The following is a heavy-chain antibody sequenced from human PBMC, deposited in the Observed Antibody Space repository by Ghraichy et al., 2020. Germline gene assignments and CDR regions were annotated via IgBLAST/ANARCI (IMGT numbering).Heavy chain of an antibody. D-gene: IGHD6-13*01. J-gene: IGHJ4*02. V-gene: IGHV3-23*01. CDR2: ICAGAGTNT. CDR3: AREHTSTWFLFDY. Sequence: GGSLRLSCAASGFTFGTYAMGWVRQAPGKGLEWVATICAGAGTNTFFGGSVEGRFTISRDTSQNTVYLQMNSLRAGDTAVYYCAREHTSTWFLFDYWGQGTLVNVSS. CDR1: GFTFGTYA.